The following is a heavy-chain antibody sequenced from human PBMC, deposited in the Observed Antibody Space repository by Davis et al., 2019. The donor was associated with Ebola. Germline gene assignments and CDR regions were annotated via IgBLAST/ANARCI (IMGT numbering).Heavy chain of an antibody. CDR3: ARTAMTSISDLGLGYNYFDP. J-gene: IGHJ5*02. V-gene: IGHV4-34*01. CDR1: GGSFSGYF. D-gene: IGHD2-21*02. Sequence: SETLSLTCAVYGGSFSGYFWSWIRQPPGKGMEWIGQISHGGVTNYNPSLKSRVTISMDTSNNQFYLRLDSVTAADTAMFYCARTAMTSISDLGLGYNYFDPWGQGTLVTVST. CDR2: ISHGGVT.